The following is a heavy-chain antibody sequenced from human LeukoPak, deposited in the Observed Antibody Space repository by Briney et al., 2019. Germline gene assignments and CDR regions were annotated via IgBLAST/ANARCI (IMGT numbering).Heavy chain of an antibody. V-gene: IGHV1-2*02. CDR2: INPNSGGT. CDR1: GYTFIAYY. J-gene: IGHJ3*02. Sequence: ASVKVSCRASGYTFIAYYMHWVRQAPGQGLEWMGWINPNSGGTNYAQKFQGRVTMTRDTSISTAYMELSRLRSDDAAVYYCAPGIAAAGTIGHGGFDAFDIWGQGTMVTVSS. D-gene: IGHD6-13*01. CDR3: APGIAAAGTIGHGGFDAFDI.